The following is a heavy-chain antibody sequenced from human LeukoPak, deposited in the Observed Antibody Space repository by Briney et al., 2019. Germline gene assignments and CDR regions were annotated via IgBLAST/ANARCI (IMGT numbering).Heavy chain of an antibody. J-gene: IGHJ4*02. CDR3: ARDFLLRYFDGGDY. CDR1: GFTFSSYS. D-gene: IGHD3-9*01. Sequence: GGSLRLSCAASGFTFSSYSMNWVRQAPGKGLEWISYISGSSTTIYYADSVKGRFTISRDNAKNSLYLQMNSLRAEDTAVYYRARDFLLRYFDGGDYWGQGTLVTVSS. CDR2: ISGSSTTI. V-gene: IGHV3-48*01.